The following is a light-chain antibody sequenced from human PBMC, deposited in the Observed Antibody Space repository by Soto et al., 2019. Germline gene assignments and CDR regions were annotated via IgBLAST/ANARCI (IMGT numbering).Light chain of an antibody. J-gene: IGLJ1*01. CDR3: SSYTSSSTPYV. V-gene: IGLV2-14*01. CDR2: DVS. Sequence: QSALTQPASVSGSPGQSITISCTGTSSDVGGYNYVSWYQQHPGKAPKLMIYDVSNRPSGVSNRFSGSKSGNTASLTISGVQAEEEADYYCSSYTSSSTPYVFGTGTKVT. CDR1: SSDVGGYNY.